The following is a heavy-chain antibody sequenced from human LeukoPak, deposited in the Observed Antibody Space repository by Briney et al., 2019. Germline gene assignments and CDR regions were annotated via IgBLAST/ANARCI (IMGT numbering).Heavy chain of an antibody. J-gene: IGHJ4*02. CDR1: GFTFSSYW. CDR2: IKQEGSEK. D-gene: IGHD6-19*01. Sequence: GGSLRLSCAASGFTFSSYWMSWVRQAPGKGLEWVAKIKQEGSEKYYVDSVKGRFTISRDNAKNSLYLQMNSLRAEDTAVYYSASVYSSGWVDYWGQGTLVTVSS. CDR3: ASVYSSGWVDY. V-gene: IGHV3-7*02.